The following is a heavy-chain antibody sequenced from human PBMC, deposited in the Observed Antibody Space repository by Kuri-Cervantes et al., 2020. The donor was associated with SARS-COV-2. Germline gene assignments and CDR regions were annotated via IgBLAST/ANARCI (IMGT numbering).Heavy chain of an antibody. J-gene: IGHJ6*02. V-gene: IGHV3-48*01. D-gene: IGHD2-2*02. CDR3: ARDPYCSSTSCYTGYYYYGMDV. Sequence: GGSLRLSRAASGFTFSSYSMNWVRQAPGKGLEWVSYISSSSSTIYYADSVKGRFTISRDNAKNSLYLQMNSLRAEDTAVYYCARDPYCSSTSCYTGYYYYGMDVWGQGTTVTVSS. CDR1: GFTFSSYS. CDR2: ISSSSSTI.